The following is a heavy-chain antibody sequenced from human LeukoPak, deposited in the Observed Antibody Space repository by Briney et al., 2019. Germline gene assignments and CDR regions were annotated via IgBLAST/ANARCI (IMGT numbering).Heavy chain of an antibody. J-gene: IGHJ5*02. CDR2: IIPIFGTA. CDR1: GGTFSSYA. Sequence: GASVKVSCKASGGTFSSYAISWVRQAPGQGLEWMGGIIPIFGTANYAQKFQGRVTITADKSTSTAYMELSSLRSEDTAVYYCARSMVRGVIYNWFDPWGQGTLVTVSS. D-gene: IGHD3-10*01. CDR3: ARSMVRGVIYNWFDP. V-gene: IGHV1-69*06.